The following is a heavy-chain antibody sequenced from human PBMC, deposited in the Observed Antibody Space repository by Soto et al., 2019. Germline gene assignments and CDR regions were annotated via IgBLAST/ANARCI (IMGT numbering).Heavy chain of an antibody. J-gene: IGHJ3*02. V-gene: IGHV3-13*01. CDR2: IGTAGDT. Sequence: EVQLVESGGGLVQPGGSLRLSCAASGFTFSSYDMHWVRQATGKGLEWVSAIGTAGDTYYPGSVKGRFTISRENAQNSLFPQMNSRRAGDTAVYYCAREASRDGYNGYSFDICGQGTMVTVSS. D-gene: IGHD3-22*01. CDR3: AREASRDGYNGYSFDI. CDR1: GFTFSSYD.